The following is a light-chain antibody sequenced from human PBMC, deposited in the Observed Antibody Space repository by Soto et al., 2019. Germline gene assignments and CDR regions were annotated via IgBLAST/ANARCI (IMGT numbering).Light chain of an antibody. V-gene: IGKV3-20*01. CDR3: QQYGSSGMYT. J-gene: IGKJ2*01. CDR1: QSVSSSY. Sequence: EIVLTQSPGTLSLSPGERATLSCRASQSVSSSYLAWYQQKPGQAPRLLIYGASSRATGIPDRFSGSGSGTNFTLTIRRLEPEDFAVYYCQQYGSSGMYTFGQGTKLEIK. CDR2: GAS.